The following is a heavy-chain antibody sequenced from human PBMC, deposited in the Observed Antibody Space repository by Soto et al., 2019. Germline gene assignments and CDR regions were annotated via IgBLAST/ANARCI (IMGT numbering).Heavy chain of an antibody. CDR1: GGTFSSYA. CDR3: ARRGYDFWSGMYYYYYYGMDV. CDR2: IIPIFGTA. Sequence: SVKVSCKASGGTFSSYAISWVRQAPGQGLEWMGGIIPIFGTANYAQKFQGRVTITADKSTSKAYMELSSLRSEDTAVYYCARRGYDFWSGMYYYYYYGMDVWGQGTTVTVSS. V-gene: IGHV1-69*06. J-gene: IGHJ6*02. D-gene: IGHD3-3*01.